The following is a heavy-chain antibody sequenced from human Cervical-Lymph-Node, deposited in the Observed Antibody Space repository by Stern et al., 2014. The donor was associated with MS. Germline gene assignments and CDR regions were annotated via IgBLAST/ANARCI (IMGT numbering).Heavy chain of an antibody. V-gene: IGHV3-53*04. J-gene: IGHJ4*02. D-gene: IGHD3-22*01. CDR2: IYSAGNA. Sequence: EVQLVESGGGLVQPGGSLRLSCAASGFTVSNNHMTWVRQAPGKGLEWVSVIYSAGNAYYADSVKGRFTISRHNSKNTLFLQMNSLRGEDTAVYYCTRGPSSGYAYWGQGTLVTVSS. CDR3: TRGPSSGYAY. CDR1: GFTVSNNH.